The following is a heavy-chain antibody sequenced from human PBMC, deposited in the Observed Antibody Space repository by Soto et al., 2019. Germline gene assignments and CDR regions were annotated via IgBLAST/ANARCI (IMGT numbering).Heavy chain of an antibody. CDR3: ARMPPYSYASGSNDHWFDP. D-gene: IGHD3-10*01. Sequence: QVHLVQSGAEVKRPGASVKVSCKASGYTFTTYDINWVRQAPGQGLEWMGWISAKTGLTNYAEKFQGRVTMTTDTSTSTASMELRRLTSDDTAVYYCARMPPYSYASGSNDHWFDPWGQGTLVTVSS. V-gene: IGHV1-18*01. J-gene: IGHJ5*02. CDR2: ISAKTGLT. CDR1: GYTFTTYD.